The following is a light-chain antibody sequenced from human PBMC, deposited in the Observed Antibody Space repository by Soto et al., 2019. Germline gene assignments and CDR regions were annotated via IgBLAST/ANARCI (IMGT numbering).Light chain of an antibody. J-gene: IGKJ1*01. Sequence: DIQMTQSPSTLSASVGDRVTITCRASQKIKNWLAWYQQKPGKAPKLFIFKASTLESGVPSRCSGSGSGTEFTLSISSLQPDDFATYFCQQYESFPRTFGQGTKVDIK. V-gene: IGKV1-5*03. CDR2: KAS. CDR1: QKIKNW. CDR3: QQYESFPRT.